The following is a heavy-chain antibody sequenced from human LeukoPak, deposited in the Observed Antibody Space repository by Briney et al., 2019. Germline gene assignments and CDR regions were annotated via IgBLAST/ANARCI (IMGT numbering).Heavy chain of an antibody. V-gene: IGHV3-48*01. Sequence: GGSLRLSCAASGFTFSSYNMNWVRQAPGKGLEWVSYISSSSSSIYYVDSVKGRFTISRDNAKNSLYLQMNSLRAEDTAVYYCAKAPVTTCSGAYCYPFDYWSQGTLVTVSS. CDR2: ISSSSSSI. CDR3: AKAPVTTCSGAYCYPFDY. D-gene: IGHD2-15*01. CDR1: GFTFSSYN. J-gene: IGHJ4*02.